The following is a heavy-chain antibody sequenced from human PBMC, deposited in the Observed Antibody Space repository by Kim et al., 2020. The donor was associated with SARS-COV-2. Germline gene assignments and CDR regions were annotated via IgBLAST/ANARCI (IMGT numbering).Heavy chain of an antibody. D-gene: IGHD6-19*01. J-gene: IGHJ3*01. CDR3: ARGDSAWYRGNAFDV. V-gene: IGHV3-30-3*01. CDR1: GFTFKSYA. CDR2: MSYEGTNK. Sequence: GGSLRLSCGASGFTFKSYAIHLVMQAACKGLDVVAVMSYEGTNKYYVSAGKGRFTITTDNSRNTLYLEMNTLRVADTAVYYCARGDSAWYRGNAFDVWGEGTVVTVSS.